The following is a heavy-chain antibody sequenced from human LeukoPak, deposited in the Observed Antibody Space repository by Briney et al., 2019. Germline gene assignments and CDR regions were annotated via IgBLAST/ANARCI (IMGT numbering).Heavy chain of an antibody. CDR3: TRDKNYAMDV. V-gene: IGHV3-74*01. CDR1: GFTFNIYW. J-gene: IGHJ6*02. Sequence: PGGSLRLSCAASGFTFNIYWMHWVRQAPWKGLVWVARIKSDGISTSYADSVKGRFTISRDNAKNTLYLQVNSLRGEDTAVYYCTRDKNYAMDVWGQGTTVTVSS. CDR2: IKSDGIST.